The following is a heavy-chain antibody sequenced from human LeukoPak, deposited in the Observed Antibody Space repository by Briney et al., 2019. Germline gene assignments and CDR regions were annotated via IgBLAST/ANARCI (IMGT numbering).Heavy chain of an antibody. CDR2: ITGSGGST. Sequence: GGSLRLSCAASGLAFSSYSMDWVRQAPGKGLEWVSSITGSGGSTYYADSVKGRFTISRDNSKNRLYLQMNSPRAEDTAVYYCAKDLRRGGPIDYWGQGTLVTVSS. CDR1: GLAFSSYS. V-gene: IGHV3-23*01. J-gene: IGHJ4*02. CDR3: AKDLRRGGPIDY. D-gene: IGHD6-25*01.